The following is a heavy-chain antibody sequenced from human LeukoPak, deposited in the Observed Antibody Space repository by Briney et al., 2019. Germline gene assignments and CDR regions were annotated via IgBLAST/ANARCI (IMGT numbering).Heavy chain of an antibody. V-gene: IGHV3-21*01. CDR1: GFTFSSYS. Sequence: PGGSLRLSCAASGFTFSSYSMNWVRQAPGKGLEWVSSISSSSSYIYYADSVKGRFTISRDNAKNSLHLQMNSLRAEDSAVYYCARHTSGRWYFDYWGQGTLVTVSS. D-gene: IGHD1-26*01. J-gene: IGHJ4*02. CDR2: ISSSSSYI. CDR3: ARHTSGRWYFDY.